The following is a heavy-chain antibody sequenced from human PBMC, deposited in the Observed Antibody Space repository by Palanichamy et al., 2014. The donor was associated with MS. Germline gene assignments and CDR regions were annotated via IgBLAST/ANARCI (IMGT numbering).Heavy chain of an antibody. CDR2: INSDGSST. V-gene: IGHV3-74*01. J-gene: IGHJ4*02. CDR1: GFTFSSYW. CDR3: ARDNNGDLFHY. D-gene: IGHD1/OR15-1a*01. Sequence: EVQLVEFGGGLVQPGGSLRLSCAASGFTFSSYWMHWVRQAPGKGLVWVSRINSDGSSTSYADFVKGRFTISRDNAKNTLYLQMNSLRAEDTAVYYCARDNNGDLFHYWGQGTLVTVSS.